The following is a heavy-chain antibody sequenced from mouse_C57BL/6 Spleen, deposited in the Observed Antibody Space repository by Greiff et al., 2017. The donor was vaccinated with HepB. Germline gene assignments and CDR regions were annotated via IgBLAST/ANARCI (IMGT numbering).Heavy chain of an antibody. D-gene: IGHD4-1*01. V-gene: IGHV5-4*01. Sequence: EVKLMESGGGLVKPGGSLKLSCAASGFTFSSYAMSWVRQTPEKRLEWVATISDGGSYTYYPDNVKGRFTISRDNAKNNLYLQMSHLKSEDTAMYYCARDGGTGTREYFDYWGQGTTLTVSS. CDR3: ARDGGTGTREYFDY. CDR2: ISDGGSYT. J-gene: IGHJ2*01. CDR1: GFTFSSYA.